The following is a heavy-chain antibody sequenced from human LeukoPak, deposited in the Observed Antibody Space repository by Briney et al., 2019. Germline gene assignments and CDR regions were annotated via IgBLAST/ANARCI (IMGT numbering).Heavy chain of an antibody. Sequence: SETLSLTCTVSGGSVSSGSYYWSWIRQPPGKGLEWIGYIYYSGSINYNPSLKSRVTISVDTSRNQFSLKLSSVTAADTAVYYCARDTPTYFDYWGQGTLVTVSS. J-gene: IGHJ4*02. D-gene: IGHD1-26*01. CDR2: IYYSGSI. CDR1: GGSVSSGSYY. V-gene: IGHV4-61*01. CDR3: ARDTPTYFDY.